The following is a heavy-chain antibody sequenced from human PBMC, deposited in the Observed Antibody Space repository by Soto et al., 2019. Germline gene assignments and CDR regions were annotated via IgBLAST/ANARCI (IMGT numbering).Heavy chain of an antibody. CDR3: AKYPFYDILTGYYFDY. CDR2: IRGSGGST. CDR1: GFTFSSYA. Sequence: GGSLRLSCAASGFTFSSYAMSWVRQAPGKGLEWVSAIRGSGGSTYYADSVKGRFTISRDNSKNTLYLQMNSLRAEDTAVYYCAKYPFYDILTGYYFDYWGQGALVTVSS. J-gene: IGHJ4*02. D-gene: IGHD3-9*01. V-gene: IGHV3-23*01.